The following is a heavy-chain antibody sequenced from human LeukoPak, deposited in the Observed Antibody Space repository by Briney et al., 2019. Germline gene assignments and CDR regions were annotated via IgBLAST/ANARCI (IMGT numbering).Heavy chain of an antibody. J-gene: IGHJ4*02. D-gene: IGHD6-19*01. CDR2: IYTSGST. CDR1: GGSISSYY. V-gene: IGHV4-4*07. CDR3: ARDADSSGWYYFDY. Sequence: SETLSLTCTVSGGSISSYYWSWIRPPAGKGLEWIGRIYTSGSTNYNPSLKSRVTMSVDTSKNQFSLKLSSVTAADTAVYYCARDADSSGWYYFDYWGQGTLVTVSS.